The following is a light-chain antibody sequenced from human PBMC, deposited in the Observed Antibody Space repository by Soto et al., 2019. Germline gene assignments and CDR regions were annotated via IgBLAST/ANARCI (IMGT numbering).Light chain of an antibody. V-gene: IGKV3-11*01. Sequence: EIVLTQSPATLSLSPGERATLSCRASQSVSSYLAWYQQKPGQAPRLLIYDASNRATGIPARFSGRGSGTDFTLAISSLEPEDFAVYYCQQRSNWRRTFGQGTKVEIK. CDR1: QSVSSY. CDR2: DAS. CDR3: QQRSNWRRT. J-gene: IGKJ1*01.